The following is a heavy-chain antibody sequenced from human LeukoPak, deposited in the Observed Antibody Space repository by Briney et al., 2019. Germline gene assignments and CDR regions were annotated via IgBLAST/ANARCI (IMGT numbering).Heavy chain of an antibody. D-gene: IGHD3-16*01. V-gene: IGHV3-7*01. CDR3: ARDRAAGAYPWYFDY. J-gene: IGHJ4*02. CDR2: IKQDESEK. Sequence: GGSLRLSCAASGFSLSRYWMSWVRQAPGEGLEWVANIKQDESEKDYVDSVRGRFTISRDDAQNSLYLQMNSLRAEDTAAYYCARDRAAGAYPWYFDYWGQGTLVTVSS. CDR1: GFSLSRYW.